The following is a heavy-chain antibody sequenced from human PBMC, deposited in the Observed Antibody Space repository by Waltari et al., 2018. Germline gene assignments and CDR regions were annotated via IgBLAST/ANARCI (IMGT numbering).Heavy chain of an antibody. J-gene: IGHJ6*02. CDR3: ARDVELVSELNYYGMDV. CDR2: TYYRSKWYN. D-gene: IGHD6-13*01. V-gene: IGHV6-1*01. Sequence: QVQLQQSGPGLVKPSQTLSLTCAISGDSVSSNSAAWNWIRQSPSRGLEWLGRTYYRSKWYNDYAVSVKSRITINPDTSKNQFSPQLNSVTPEDTAVYYCARDVELVSELNYYGMDVWGQGTTVTVSS. CDR1: GDSVSSNSAA.